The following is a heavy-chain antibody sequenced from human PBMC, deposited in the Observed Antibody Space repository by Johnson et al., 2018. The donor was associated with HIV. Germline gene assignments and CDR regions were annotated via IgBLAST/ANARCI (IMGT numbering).Heavy chain of an antibody. CDR3: ARDRRTYYYVSSGYDAFDI. J-gene: IGHJ3*02. CDR1: GFTFSDYF. D-gene: IGHD3-22*01. CDR2: ISGSVGTI. V-gene: IGHV3-11*04. Sequence: QVQLVESGGGLVQPGRSLRLSCAASGFTFSDYFMSWIRQAPGKGLQWVSDISGSVGTIYYADSVKGRLTISRDNAKNSLYMQMNSLRAEDTAVYYCARDRRTYYYVSSGYDAFDIWGQGTMVTVSS.